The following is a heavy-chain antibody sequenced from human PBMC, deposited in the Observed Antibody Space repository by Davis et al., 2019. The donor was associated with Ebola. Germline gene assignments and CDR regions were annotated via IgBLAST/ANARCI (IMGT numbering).Heavy chain of an antibody. CDR2: ISGSSTYI. CDR3: ARDDLAVAGTDVDY. J-gene: IGHJ4*02. V-gene: IGHV3-11*06. CDR1: GFTFSDNY. Sequence: GESLKISCAASGFTFSDNYMSWIRQAPGKGLEWVSYISGSSTYIYHADSVKGRFTISRDNAKNSLYLQMNSLRAEDTAVYYCARDDLAVAGTDVDYWGQGTLVTVSS. D-gene: IGHD6-19*01.